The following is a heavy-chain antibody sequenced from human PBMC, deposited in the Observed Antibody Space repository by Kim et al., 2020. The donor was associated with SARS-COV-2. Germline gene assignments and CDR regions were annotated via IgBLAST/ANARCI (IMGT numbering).Heavy chain of an antibody. D-gene: IGHD1-26*01. Sequence: SETLSLTCTVSGGSISSYYWNWIRQPPGKGLEWIGFIYSSGSTNYNPSLKSRVTISVDTSKNQFSLKLTSVTATDTAMYYCARPKLVGSTTGTFDIWGQG. CDR3: ARPKLVGSTTGTFDI. CDR2: IYSSGST. CDR1: GGSISSYY. V-gene: IGHV4-59*08. J-gene: IGHJ3*02.